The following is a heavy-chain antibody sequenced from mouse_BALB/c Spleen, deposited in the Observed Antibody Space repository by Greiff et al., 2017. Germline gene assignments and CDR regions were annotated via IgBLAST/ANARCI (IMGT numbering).Heavy chain of an antibody. CDR3: ARDQDYRYDWFAY. CDR1: GFSLTGYG. J-gene: IGHJ3*01. Sequence: QVQLQQSGPGLVAPSQSLSITCTVSGFSLTGYGVNWVRQPPGKGLEWLGMIWGDGSTDYNSALKSRLSISKDNSKSQVFLKMNSLQTDDTARYYCARDQDYRYDWFAYWGQGTLVTVSA. D-gene: IGHD2-14*01. CDR2: IWGDGST. V-gene: IGHV2-6-7*01.